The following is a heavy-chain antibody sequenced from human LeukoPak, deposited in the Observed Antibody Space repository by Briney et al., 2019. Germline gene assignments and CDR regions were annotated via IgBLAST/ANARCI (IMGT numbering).Heavy chain of an antibody. Sequence: SESLSLTCTVSGRSISSYYWSWIRQPAGKGREWIGRIYSSGSTNYNPSLKSRVTISVDKSKNQFSLKLTSVTAADTAVYYCARVGQDSTGYYRIFDYWGQGTLVTVSS. CDR2: IYSSGST. J-gene: IGHJ4*02. V-gene: IGHV4-4*07. CDR1: GRSISSYY. D-gene: IGHD3-22*01. CDR3: ARVGQDSTGYYRIFDY.